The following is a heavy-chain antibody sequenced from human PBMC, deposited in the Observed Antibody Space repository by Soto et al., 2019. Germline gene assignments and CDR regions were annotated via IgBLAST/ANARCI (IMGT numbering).Heavy chain of an antibody. CDR1: GFTFSSYA. CDR2: ISGSGGST. J-gene: IGHJ5*02. D-gene: IGHD6-13*01. V-gene: IGHV3-23*01. CDR3: AKDSIAAAGNWFDP. Sequence: GGALRLSXAASGFTFSSYAMSWVRQAPGKGLEWVSAISGSGGSTYYADSVKGRFTISRDNSKNTLYLQMNSLRAEDTAVYYCAKDSIAAAGNWFDPWGQGTLVTVSS.